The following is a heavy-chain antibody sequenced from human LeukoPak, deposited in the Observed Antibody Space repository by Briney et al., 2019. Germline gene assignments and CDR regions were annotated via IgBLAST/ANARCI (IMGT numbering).Heavy chain of an antibody. D-gene: IGHD4-23*01. CDR1: GITVSDNY. CDR3: ARDARGNLDY. J-gene: IGHJ4*02. Sequence: GGSLRLSCAASGITVSDNYMAWVRQAPGKGLGWVSVIYSGGTTYYADSVKGRFTISRHNSKNTVYLQMNSLRVEDTAIYYCARDARGNLDYWGQGTLVTVSS. CDR2: IYSGGTT. V-gene: IGHV3-53*04.